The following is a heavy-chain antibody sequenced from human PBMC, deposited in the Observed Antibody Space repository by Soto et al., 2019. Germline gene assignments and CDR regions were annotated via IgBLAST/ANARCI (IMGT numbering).Heavy chain of an antibody. D-gene: IGHD3-22*01. V-gene: IGHV1-69*02. Sequence: ASVKVSCKASGGTFSSYTISWVRQAPGQGLEWMGRIIPILGIANYAQKFQGRVTITADKSTRTAYMELSSLRSEDTAVYYCARVGYYDSSGYSDYWGQGTLVTVSS. CDR2: IIPILGIA. CDR1: GGTFSSYT. CDR3: ARVGYYDSSGYSDY. J-gene: IGHJ4*02.